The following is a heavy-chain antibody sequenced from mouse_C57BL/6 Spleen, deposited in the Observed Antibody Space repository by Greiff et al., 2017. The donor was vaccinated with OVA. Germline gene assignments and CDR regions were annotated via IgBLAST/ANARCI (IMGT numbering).Heavy chain of an antibody. Sequence: QVQLQQPGAELVRPGSSVKLSCKASGYTFTSYWMHWVKQRPIQGLEWIGNIDPSDSETHYNQKFKDKATLTVDKSSSTAYMQLSSLTSEDSAVYYCARWNTTVWPYYYVDYWGQGTTLTVSS. CDR2: IDPSDSET. CDR3: ARWNTTVWPYYYVDY. V-gene: IGHV1-52*01. J-gene: IGHJ2*01. D-gene: IGHD1-1*01. CDR1: GYTFTSYW.